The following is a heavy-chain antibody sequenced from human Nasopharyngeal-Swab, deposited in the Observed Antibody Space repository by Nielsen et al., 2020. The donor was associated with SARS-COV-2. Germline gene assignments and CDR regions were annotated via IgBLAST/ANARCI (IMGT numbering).Heavy chain of an antibody. J-gene: IGHJ4*02. D-gene: IGHD3-3*01. Sequence: GESLKISCAASGFTFGTYWMTWVRQAPGKGLEWVANIKQDGSEKYYVDSVKGRFTISRDNAKNSLYLQMNSLRAEDTAVYYCARLKYDFWNGPPEDYWGQGTLVTVSS. V-gene: IGHV3-7*01. CDR2: IKQDGSEK. CDR1: GFTFGTYW. CDR3: ARLKYDFWNGPPEDY.